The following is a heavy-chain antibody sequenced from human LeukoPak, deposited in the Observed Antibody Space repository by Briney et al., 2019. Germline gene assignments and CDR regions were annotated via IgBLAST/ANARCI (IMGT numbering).Heavy chain of an antibody. D-gene: IGHD5-18*01. CDR3: VREARGYHYTYFDY. Sequence: GGSLRLSCTASGFTLGSHDMHWVRQIPGQGLEWGAAVSSGFHAFFADSVQGRFTVSREDARNSLYLQMNSLRAGDTAVYYCVREARGYHYTYFDYWGQGTLVTVSS. CDR2: VSSGFHA. J-gene: IGHJ4*02. V-gene: IGHV3-13*01. CDR1: GFTLGSHD.